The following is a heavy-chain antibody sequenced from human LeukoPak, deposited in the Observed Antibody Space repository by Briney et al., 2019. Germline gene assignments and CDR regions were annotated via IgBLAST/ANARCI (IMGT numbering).Heavy chain of an antibody. CDR3: ASREPAGD. D-gene: IGHD1-1*01. J-gene: IGHJ4*02. V-gene: IGHV3-69-1*01. Sequence: KTGGSLRLSCAVSGFTFSNYNMIWVRQAPGKGLEWVSSIDSSSNTYYADSVKGRFTISRDNAKSSLYPQMHSLRAEDTAVYYCASREPAGDWGQGTLVTVSS. CDR1: GFTFSNYN. CDR2: IDSSSNT.